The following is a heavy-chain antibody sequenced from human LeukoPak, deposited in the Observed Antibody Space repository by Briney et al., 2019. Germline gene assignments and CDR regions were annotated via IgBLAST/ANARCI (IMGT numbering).Heavy chain of an antibody. CDR3: ARGSRYSSSRWYFDY. CDR2: ISSSGTYM. D-gene: IGHD6-6*01. Sequence: GGSLRLSCTVSGITFRTSSFNWVRQVPGKGLEWVSSISSSGTYMYYSDSVEGRFTISRDNAKNSVFLQMNSLRAEDTAVYYCARGSRYSSSRWYFDYWGQGTLVTVSS. CDR1: GITFRTSS. J-gene: IGHJ4*02. V-gene: IGHV3-21*01.